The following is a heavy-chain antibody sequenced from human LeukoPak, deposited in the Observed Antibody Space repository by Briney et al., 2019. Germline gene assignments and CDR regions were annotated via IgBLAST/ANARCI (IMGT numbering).Heavy chain of an antibody. CDR2: ISYNSAYI. J-gene: IGHJ4*02. D-gene: IGHD6-13*01. Sequence: GGSLRLSCAASGFTFSNYVMHWVRQAPRKGLEWVSSISYNSAYIFYADSLQGRFTISRDNAKNSVYLQMNSLTAEDTAVYYCARAWAPYSTQYYFDYWGQGTLVTVSS. V-gene: IGHV3-21*01. CDR3: ARAWAPYSTQYYFDY. CDR1: GFTFSNYV.